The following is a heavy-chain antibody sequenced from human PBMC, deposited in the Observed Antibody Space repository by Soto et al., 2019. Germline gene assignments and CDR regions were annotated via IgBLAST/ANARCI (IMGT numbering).Heavy chain of an antibody. J-gene: IGHJ4*02. CDR3: ARRAVPSRKGYCSGGSCYWSFDD. V-gene: IGHV4-59*08. CDR1: GGSISSYY. Sequence: SETLSLTCTVSGGSISSYYWSWIRQPPGKGLEWIGYIYYSGSTNYNPSLKSRVTISVDTSKNQFSLKLSSVTAADTAVYYCARRAVPSRKGYCSGGSCYWSFDDWGQGTLVTFSS. CDR2: IYYSGST. D-gene: IGHD2-15*01.